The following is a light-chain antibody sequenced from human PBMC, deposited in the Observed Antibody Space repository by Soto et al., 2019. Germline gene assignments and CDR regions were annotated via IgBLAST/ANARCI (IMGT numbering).Light chain of an antibody. Sequence: EVVMMQSPATLSVSPGERATLSCRASQSVSGDLAWYQQKPGQAPRLLIYGPSTRATGIPARFSGSGSGTEFTLTISGLQSEDFAIYFCQQYKSWPITFGQGTRLEIK. CDR2: GPS. CDR1: QSVSGD. CDR3: QQYKSWPIT. V-gene: IGKV3-15*01. J-gene: IGKJ5*01.